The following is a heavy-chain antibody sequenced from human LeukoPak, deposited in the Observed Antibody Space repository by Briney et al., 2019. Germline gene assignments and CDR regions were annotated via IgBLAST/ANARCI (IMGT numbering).Heavy chain of an antibody. J-gene: IGHJ6*02. Sequence: GGSLRLSCAASGFTFSSYWMSWVRQAPGKGLEWVANIKQDGSAKYYVDSVKGRFTISRDNAKNSLYLQMNSLRAEDTAVYYCAREGYSSSWYSGVYYYGMDVWGQGTTVTVSS. CDR1: GFTFSSYW. D-gene: IGHD6-13*01. CDR2: IKQDGSAK. CDR3: AREGYSSSWYSGVYYYGMDV. V-gene: IGHV3-7*01.